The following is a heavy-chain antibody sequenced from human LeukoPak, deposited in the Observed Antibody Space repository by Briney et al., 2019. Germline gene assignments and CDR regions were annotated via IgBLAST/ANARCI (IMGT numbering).Heavy chain of an antibody. Sequence: PGGSLRLSCTASGFTFSSYAMSWVRQAPGKGLEWVSGISGSGGSTNYADSVKGRFTISRDNSKNTLYLQMNSLRAGDTAVYYCAKRVPSGDYYFDYWGQGTLVTVSS. CDR1: GFTFSSYA. V-gene: IGHV3-23*01. CDR2: ISGSGGST. J-gene: IGHJ4*02. CDR3: AKRVPSGDYYFDY. D-gene: IGHD3-10*01.